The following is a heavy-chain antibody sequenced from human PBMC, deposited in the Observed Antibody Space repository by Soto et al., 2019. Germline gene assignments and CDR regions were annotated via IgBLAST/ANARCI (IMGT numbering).Heavy chain of an antibody. CDR1: GFTLSSYA. V-gene: IGHV3-23*01. J-gene: IGHJ6*02. CDR2: ISGSGGST. CDR3: ATPFYYDSSGYYYYIAMDV. D-gene: IGHD3-22*01. Sequence: GGSLRLSCVASGFTLSSYAMNWVRQAPGKGLEWVSAISGSGGSTYYAVSVRGRFTISRDNSKNTLYLQMNSLRAEDTAVYYCATPFYYDSSGYYYYIAMDVWGQGTTVTVSS.